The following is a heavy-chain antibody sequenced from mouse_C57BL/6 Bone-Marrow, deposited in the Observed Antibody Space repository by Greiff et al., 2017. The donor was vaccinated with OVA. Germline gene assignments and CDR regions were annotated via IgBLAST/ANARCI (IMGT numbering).Heavy chain of an antibody. D-gene: IGHD2-2*01. CDR3: ARGYGYSAWFAY. CDR1: GYAFSSSW. V-gene: IGHV1-82*01. J-gene: IGHJ3*01. Sequence: QVHVKQSGPELVKPGASVKISCKASGYAFSSSWMNWVKQRPGKGLEWIGRIYPGDGDTNYNGKFKGKATLTADKSSSTAYMQLSSLTSEDSAVYFCARGYGYSAWFAYWGQGTLVTVSA. CDR2: IYPGDGDT.